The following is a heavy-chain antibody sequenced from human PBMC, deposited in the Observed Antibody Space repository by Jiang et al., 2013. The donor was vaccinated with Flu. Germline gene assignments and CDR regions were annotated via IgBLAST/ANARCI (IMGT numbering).Heavy chain of an antibody. V-gene: IGHV4-59*08. CDR3: ARHASSGWARNAFDI. Sequence: GSGLVKPSEILSLTCTVSGGSMNSYYWSWIRQPPGNGLEWIGYIYYSGSTNYNPSLKSRVTISVDTSKNQFSLRLSSVTAADTAVYYCARHASSGWARNAFDIWGQGTMVAVSS. J-gene: IGHJ3*02. CDR2: IYYSGST. CDR1: GGSMNSYY. D-gene: IGHD6-19*01.